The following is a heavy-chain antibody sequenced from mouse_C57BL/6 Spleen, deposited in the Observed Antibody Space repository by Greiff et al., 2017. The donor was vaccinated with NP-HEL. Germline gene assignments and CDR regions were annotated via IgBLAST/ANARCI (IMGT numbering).Heavy chain of an antibody. CDR2: IYPGSGST. D-gene: IGHD2-3*01. Sequence: QVHVKQPGAELVKPGASVKMSCKASGYTFTSYWITWVKQRPGQGLEWIGDIYPGSGSTNYKEKFKSKATLTVDTSSSTAYMQLSSLTSEDSAVYYCARGDGYYPLAYWGQGTLVTVSA. CDR1: GYTFTSYW. V-gene: IGHV1-55*01. CDR3: ARGDGYYPLAY. J-gene: IGHJ3*01.